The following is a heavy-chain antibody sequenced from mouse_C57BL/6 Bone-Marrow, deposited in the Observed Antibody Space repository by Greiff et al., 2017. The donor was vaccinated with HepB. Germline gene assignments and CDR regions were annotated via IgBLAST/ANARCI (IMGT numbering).Heavy chain of an antibody. D-gene: IGHD2-1*01. J-gene: IGHJ2*01. CDR1: GFTFSSYG. CDR2: ISSGGSYT. Sequence: EVKVVESGGDLVKPGGSLKLSCAASGFTFSSYGMSWVRQTPDKRLEWVATISSGGSYTYYPDSVKGRFTISRDNAKNTLYLQMSSLKSEDTAMYYCASYGNYAYWGQGTTLTVSS. V-gene: IGHV5-6*01. CDR3: ASYGNYAY.